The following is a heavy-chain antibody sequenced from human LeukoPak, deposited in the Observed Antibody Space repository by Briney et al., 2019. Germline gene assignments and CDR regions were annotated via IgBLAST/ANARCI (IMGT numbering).Heavy chain of an antibody. D-gene: IGHD3-10*01. Sequence: SETLSLTCTVSGGSISSYYCSWIRQPPGKGLEWIGYIYGGGSTNYNPSLTSRVTISVDTSKNQFSLSLSSVTAADTAVYSCARRSGSQPYYFDYWGQGTLVTVSS. J-gene: IGHJ4*02. V-gene: IGHV4-59*08. CDR3: ARRSGSQPYYFDY. CDR2: IYGGGST. CDR1: GGSISSYY.